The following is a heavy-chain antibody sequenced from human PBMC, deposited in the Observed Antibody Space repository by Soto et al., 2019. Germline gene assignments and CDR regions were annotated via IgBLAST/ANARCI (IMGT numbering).Heavy chain of an antibody. CDR1: GYNFRNYG. J-gene: IGHJ4*02. CDR2: IGPYNGNT. V-gene: IGHV1-18*01. CDR3: ARDSLPMAVAGPDN. Sequence: ASVKVSCKSSGYNFRNYGITWVRQAPGQGLEWMGWIGPYNGNTNYAQKIQGRVTMTTDTSTSTAYRGLRSLRSDDTALYYCARDSLPMAVAGPDNWGQGTLVTVSS. D-gene: IGHD6-19*01.